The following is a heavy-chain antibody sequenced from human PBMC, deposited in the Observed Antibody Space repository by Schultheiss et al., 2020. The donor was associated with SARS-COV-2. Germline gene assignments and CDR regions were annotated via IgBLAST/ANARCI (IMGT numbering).Heavy chain of an antibody. D-gene: IGHD4-17*01. CDR1: GGSISSYY. CDR2: INHSGST. Sequence: SETLSLTCTVSGGSISSYYWSWIRQPPGKGLEWIGEINHSGSTNYNPSLKSRVTISVDTSKNQFSLKLSSVTAADTAVYYCARGVDYGDYEGDYWGQGTLVTVSS. J-gene: IGHJ4*02. V-gene: IGHV4-34*01. CDR3: ARGVDYGDYEGDY.